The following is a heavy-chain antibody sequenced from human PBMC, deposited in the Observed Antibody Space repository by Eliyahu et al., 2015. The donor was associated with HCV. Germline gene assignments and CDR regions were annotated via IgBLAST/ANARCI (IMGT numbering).Heavy chain of an antibody. J-gene: IGHJ4*02. D-gene: IGHD3-22*01. CDR1: GFXXRSYX. CDR2: XSGSGGST. V-gene: IGHV3-23*01. CDR3: AKGQCYYDSSCHKDY. Sequence: EVQLLESGGGLVQPGGSLRLSCAASGFXXRSYXMSWVRQAPGKGXEWVSTXSGSGGSTYYADSVKGRFTISRDNSKNTLYLQMNSLRAEDTAVYYCAKGQCYYDSSCHKDYWGQGTLVTVSS.